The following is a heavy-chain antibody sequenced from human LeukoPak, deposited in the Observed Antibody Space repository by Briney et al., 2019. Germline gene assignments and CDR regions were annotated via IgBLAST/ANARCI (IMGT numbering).Heavy chain of an antibody. V-gene: IGHV4-39*01. CDR2: IYYSGST. Sequence: SETLSLTCTVSGGSISSSSYYWGWIRQPPGKGLEWIGSIYYSGSTYYNPPLKSRVTISVDTSKNQFSLKLSSVTAADTAVYYCARHRGTIFGVVIKEKDAFDIWGQGTMVTVSS. J-gene: IGHJ3*02. CDR1: GGSISSSSYY. D-gene: IGHD3-3*01. CDR3: ARHRGTIFGVVIKEKDAFDI.